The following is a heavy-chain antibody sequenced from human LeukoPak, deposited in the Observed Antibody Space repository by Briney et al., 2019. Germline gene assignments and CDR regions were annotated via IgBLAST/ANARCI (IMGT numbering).Heavy chain of an antibody. CDR1: GYSFTSYW. CDR3: ARGVGTMPDNWFDP. D-gene: IGHD2-2*01. J-gene: IGHJ5*02. Sequence: GESLKISCKASGYSFTSYWIGWVRQMPGKGLEWMGIIDPSDSETRYTPSFQGQVTISVDKSLTTAYLQWSSLKASDTAMYYCARGVGTMPDNWFDPWGQGTLVTVSS. V-gene: IGHV5-51*01. CDR2: IDPSDSET.